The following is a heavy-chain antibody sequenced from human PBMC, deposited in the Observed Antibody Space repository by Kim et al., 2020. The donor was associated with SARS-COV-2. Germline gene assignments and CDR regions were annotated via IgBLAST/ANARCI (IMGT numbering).Heavy chain of an antibody. Sequence: SETLSLTCTVSGGSISSSSYYWGWIRQPPGKGLEWIGSIYYSGSTYYNPSLKSRVTISVDTSKNQFSLKLSSVTAADTAVYYCARHEVDGDSGDYWGQGTLVTVSS. J-gene: IGHJ4*02. CDR2: IYYSGST. D-gene: IGHD4-17*01. CDR1: GGSISSSSYY. CDR3: ARHEVDGDSGDY. V-gene: IGHV4-39*01.